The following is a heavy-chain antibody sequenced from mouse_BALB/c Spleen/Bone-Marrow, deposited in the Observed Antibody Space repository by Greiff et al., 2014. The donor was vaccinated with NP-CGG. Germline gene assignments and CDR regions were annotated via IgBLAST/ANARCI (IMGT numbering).Heavy chain of an antibody. CDR2: INPSNGGT. D-gene: IGHD2-1*01. V-gene: IGHV1S81*02. CDR1: GYTFTSYY. Sequence: QVHVKQSGAELVKPGASVKLSCKASGYTFTSYYMYWVKQRPEQGLEWIGEINPSNGGTNFNEKFKSKATLTVDKSSSTAYMQLSSLTSEDSAVYYCTRYGNYYFDYWGQGTTLTVSS. J-gene: IGHJ2*01. CDR3: TRYGNYYFDY.